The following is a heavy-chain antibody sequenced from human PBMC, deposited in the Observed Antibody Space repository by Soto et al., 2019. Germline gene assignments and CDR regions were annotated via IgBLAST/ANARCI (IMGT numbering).Heavy chain of an antibody. CDR2: ISYDGNYK. J-gene: IGHJ4*02. CDR3: GKVSTYYYDSTFDY. CDR1: GFTFSSYG. D-gene: IGHD3-22*01. Sequence: QVQLVESGGCVVQPGRSLRLSCAASGFTFSSYGMHWVRQAPGKGLEWVAIISYDGNYKYYADSVKGRFTISRDNSKNTLYLQMNSLRAEDTAVYYCGKVSTYYYDSTFDYWGQGTLVTVSS. V-gene: IGHV3-30*18.